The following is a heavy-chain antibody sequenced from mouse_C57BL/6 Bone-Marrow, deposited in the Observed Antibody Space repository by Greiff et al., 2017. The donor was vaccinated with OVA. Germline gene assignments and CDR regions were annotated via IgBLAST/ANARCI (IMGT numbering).Heavy chain of an antibody. J-gene: IGHJ2*01. D-gene: IGHD1-1*01. CDR1: GYTFTSYW. Sequence: VQLQQSGTVLARPGASVKMSCKTSGYTFTSYWMHWVKQRPGQGLEWIGAIYPGNSDTSYNQKFKGKATLTAVTSASTAYMELSSLTNEDSAVYYCTRRGTVVAFDYWGQGTTLTVSS. CDR2: IYPGNSDT. CDR3: TRRGTVVAFDY. V-gene: IGHV1-5*01.